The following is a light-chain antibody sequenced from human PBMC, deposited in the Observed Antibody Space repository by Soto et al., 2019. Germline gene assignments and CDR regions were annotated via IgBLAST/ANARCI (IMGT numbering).Light chain of an antibody. CDR1: QTIVTY. CDR2: AAS. CDR3: QQTSSNPRT. Sequence: DIQMTQSPSSLSASVGGRLSITCRASQTIVTYLNWYQQKPGNAPKLLIYAASNLQNGVPSRFSGSGSGTDFTLTISSLQPEDFATYFCQQTSSNPRTFGQGTKVDIK. V-gene: IGKV1-39*01. J-gene: IGKJ1*01.